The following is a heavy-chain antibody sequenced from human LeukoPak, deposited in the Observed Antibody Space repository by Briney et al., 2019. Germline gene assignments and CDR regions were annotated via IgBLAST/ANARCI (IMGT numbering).Heavy chain of an antibody. CDR1: GGSISSYY. Sequence: TSETLSLTCTVSGGSISSYYWSWIRQPPGKGLEWIGYIYYSGSTNYDPSLKSRVTISVDTSKNQFSLKLSSVTAADTAVYYCAGGGYSYGYSADYWGQGTLVTVSS. D-gene: IGHD5-18*01. CDR3: AGGGYSYGYSADY. J-gene: IGHJ4*02. CDR2: IYYSGST. V-gene: IGHV4-59*01.